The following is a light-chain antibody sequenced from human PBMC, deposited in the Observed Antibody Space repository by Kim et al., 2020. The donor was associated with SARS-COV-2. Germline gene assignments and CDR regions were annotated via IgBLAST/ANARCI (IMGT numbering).Light chain of an antibody. J-gene: IGLJ3*02. CDR1: SSDVGGYNS. CDR2: NVS. Sequence: GQSITISCTGTSSDVGGYNSVSWYQQHPGKAPKVMIYNVSKRPSGVSNRFSGSKSGNTASLTISGLQAEDEVDYYCSSYTSSNTWVFGGGTKLTVL. V-gene: IGLV2-14*04. CDR3: SSYTSSNTWV.